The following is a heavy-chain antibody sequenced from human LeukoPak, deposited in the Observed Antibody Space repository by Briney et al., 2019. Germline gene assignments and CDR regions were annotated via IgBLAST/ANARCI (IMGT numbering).Heavy chain of an antibody. CDR3: ARVPSGGGYCSGGSCYSTYYYGMDV. J-gene: IGHJ6*02. V-gene: IGHV3-11*01. CDR1: GFTFSDYY. D-gene: IGHD2-15*01. Sequence: PWGSLRLSCAASGFTFSDYYMSWIRQAPGKGLEWVSYISSSGSTIYYADSVKGRFTISRDNAKNSLYLQMNSLRAEDTAVYYCARVPSGGGYCSGGSCYSTYYYGMDVWGQGTTVTVSS. CDR2: ISSSGSTI.